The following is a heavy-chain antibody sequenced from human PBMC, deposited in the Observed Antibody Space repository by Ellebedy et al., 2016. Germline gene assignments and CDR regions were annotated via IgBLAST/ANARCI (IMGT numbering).Heavy chain of an antibody. Sequence: ASVKVSCKASGYTFTGYYMHWVRQAPGQGLEWMGWINPNSGGTNYAQKLQGRVTMTTDTSTSTAYMELRSLRSDDTAVYYCARGSGYDYPDYNWFDPWGQGTLVTVSS. CDR2: INPNSGGT. CDR1: GYTFTGYY. V-gene: IGHV1-2*02. D-gene: IGHD5-12*01. J-gene: IGHJ5*02. CDR3: ARGSGYDYPDYNWFDP.